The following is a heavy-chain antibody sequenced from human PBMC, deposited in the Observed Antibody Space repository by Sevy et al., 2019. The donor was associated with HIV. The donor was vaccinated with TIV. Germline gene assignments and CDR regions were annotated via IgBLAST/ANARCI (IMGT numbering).Heavy chain of an antibody. CDR2: IYYSGRT. D-gene: IGHD6-6*01. V-gene: IGHV4-59*01. CDR1: GDSISGYY. J-gene: IGHJ6*02. Sequence: SGTLSLTCTVSGDSISGYYWSWIRQPPGKGLEWIGYIYYSGRTNYNPSLKSRVTISEDRSKNKLALKLTSVTAADTAVYYCARQFQEYYYGVDVWGQGTMVTVSS. CDR3: ARQFQEYYYGVDV.